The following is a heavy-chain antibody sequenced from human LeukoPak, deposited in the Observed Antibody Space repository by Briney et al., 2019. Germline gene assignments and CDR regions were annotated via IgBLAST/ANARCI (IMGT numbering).Heavy chain of an antibody. J-gene: IGHJ4*02. D-gene: IGHD3-22*01. V-gene: IGHV1-69*05. Sequence: SVKVSXKASGGTFSSYAISWVRQAPGQGLEWMGGIIPIFGTANYAQKFQGRVTITTDESTSTAYMELSSLRSEDTAVYYCASADSSGLNYFDYWGQGTLVTVSS. CDR1: GGTFSSYA. CDR3: ASADSSGLNYFDY. CDR2: IIPIFGTA.